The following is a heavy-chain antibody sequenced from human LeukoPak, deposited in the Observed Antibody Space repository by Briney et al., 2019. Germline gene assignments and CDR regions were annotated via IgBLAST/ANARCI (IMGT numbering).Heavy chain of an antibody. CDR3: ARDQSEEMATISDY. D-gene: IGHD5-24*01. CDR1: GFTFSRYA. V-gene: IGHV3-23*01. J-gene: IGHJ4*02. CDR2: ISASGGST. Sequence: GGSLRLSCAASGFTFSRYAMSWVRQAPGKGLEWVSTISASGGSTYYADSVKGRFTISRDNSKNTLYLQMNSLRAEDTAVYYCARDQSEEMATISDYWGQGTLVTV.